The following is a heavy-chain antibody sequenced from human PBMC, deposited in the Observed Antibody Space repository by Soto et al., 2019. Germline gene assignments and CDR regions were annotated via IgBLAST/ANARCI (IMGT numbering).Heavy chain of an antibody. J-gene: IGHJ5*02. Sequence: QVQLVQSGAEVKKPGASVKVSCKASGYTFTSYGISWVRQAPGQGLEWMGWISAYNGNTNYAQKRQRRVTMTADTSTSTAYMELRSMRSDDTAVYYCARDQGIAAAGTGWFDPWGQGTLVTVSS. V-gene: IGHV1-18*01. CDR3: ARDQGIAAAGTGWFDP. D-gene: IGHD6-13*01. CDR1: GYTFTSYG. CDR2: ISAYNGNT.